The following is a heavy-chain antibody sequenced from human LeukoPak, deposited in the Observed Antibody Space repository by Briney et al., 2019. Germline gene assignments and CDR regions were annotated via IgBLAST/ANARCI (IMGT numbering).Heavy chain of an antibody. D-gene: IGHD3-9*01. V-gene: IGHV4-59*10. CDR3: ARVGYDILTGYYYGMDV. Sequence: SETLSLTCAVYGGSFSGYYWSWIRQPPGKRLEWIGRIYTSGSTNYNPSLKSRVTMSVDTSKNQFSLKLSSVTAADTAVYYCARVGYDILTGYYYGMDVWGQGTTVTVSS. J-gene: IGHJ6*02. CDR2: IYTSGST. CDR1: GGSFSGYY.